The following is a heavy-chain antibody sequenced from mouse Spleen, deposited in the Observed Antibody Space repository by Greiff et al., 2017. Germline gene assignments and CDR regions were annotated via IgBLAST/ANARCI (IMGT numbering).Heavy chain of an antibody. J-gene: IGHJ4*01. CDR3: ARYGYGSSYEGYAMDY. CDR1: GYTFTSYW. D-gene: IGHD1-1*01. CDR2: INPSSGYT. Sequence: LVESGAELAKPGASVKLSCKASGYTFTSYWMHWVKQRPGQGLEWIGYINPSSGYTKYNQKFKDKATLTADKSSSTAYIQLSSLTYEDSAVYYCARYGYGSSYEGYAMDYWGQGTSVTVSS. V-gene: IGHV1-7*01.